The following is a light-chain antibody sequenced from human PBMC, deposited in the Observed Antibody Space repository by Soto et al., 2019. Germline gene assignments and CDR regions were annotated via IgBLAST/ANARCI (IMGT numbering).Light chain of an antibody. CDR1: STYVGGCNY. Sequence: QSALTQPPSVSGSPGQTITISCTGTSTYVGGCNYVSWYQQHPGKAPKLIIYDDSNRPSGVSNRFSGSKSGNTASLTITGLQAEDEADYYCQSYDSSLAPPVIFGGGTKLTVL. J-gene: IGLJ2*01. V-gene: IGLV2-14*01. CDR3: QSYDSSLAPPVI. CDR2: DDS.